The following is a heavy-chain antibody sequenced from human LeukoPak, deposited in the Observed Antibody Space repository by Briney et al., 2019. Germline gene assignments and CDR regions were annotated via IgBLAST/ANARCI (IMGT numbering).Heavy chain of an antibody. CDR3: ARGVYISGHYFDY. CDR1: GFTFSNYG. Sequence: GGSLRLSCAAAGFTFSNYGMHWVREAPGKGREGGAVIWNDGSNKYYGDSGKGGVTISRDNSKNTLYLQMNSLRAEDTALYYCARGVYISGHYFDYWGQGTLVTVSS. V-gene: IGHV3-33*01. J-gene: IGHJ4*02. CDR2: IWNDGSNK. D-gene: IGHD6-19*01.